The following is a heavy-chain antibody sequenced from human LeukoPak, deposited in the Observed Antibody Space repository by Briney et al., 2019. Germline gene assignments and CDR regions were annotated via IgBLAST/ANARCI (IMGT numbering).Heavy chain of an antibody. V-gene: IGHV3-7*01. Sequence: PGGSLRLSCAASGFTFKTYWMIWVRRTPGKGLEWVANINQDASEKYYVDSVKGRFTVSRDNAKNSLYLQLNSLRAEDTAVYYCGTRAYWGQGTLVTVSS. CDR1: GFTFKTYW. CDR3: GTRAY. CDR2: INQDASEK. J-gene: IGHJ4*02.